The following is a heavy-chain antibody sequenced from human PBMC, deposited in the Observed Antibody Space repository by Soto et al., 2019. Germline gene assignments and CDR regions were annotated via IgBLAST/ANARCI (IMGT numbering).Heavy chain of an antibody. Sequence: QVKLVESGGGVVQPGRSLRLSCAASGFTFSSYGMHWVRQAPGKGLEWVAVISYDGSNKYYADSVKGRFTISRDNSKNTLYLQSNSLRAEDTAVYYCAKDFGVVVATLYYYYGMDVWGQGTTVTVSS. J-gene: IGHJ6*02. CDR1: GFTFSSYG. CDR2: ISYDGSNK. D-gene: IGHD2-15*01. CDR3: AKDFGVVVATLYYYYGMDV. V-gene: IGHV3-30*18.